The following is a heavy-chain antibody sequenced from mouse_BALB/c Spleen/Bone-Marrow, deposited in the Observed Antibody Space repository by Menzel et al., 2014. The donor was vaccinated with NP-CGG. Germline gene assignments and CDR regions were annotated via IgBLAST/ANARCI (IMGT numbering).Heavy chain of an antibody. Sequence: LQQSGSELVRPGDSVKLSCTASGYTFTSYWMHWVQQTPGKGLEWLGNIYPGSGSTNYAEKFKSKATLTVDTSTITAYMQVISLSAEDAAFYYCSSRLRYWGQGTTLTVSS. CDR2: IYPGSGST. D-gene: IGHD1-1*01. J-gene: IGHJ2*01. V-gene: IGHV1S22*01. CDR3: SSRLRY. CDR1: GYTFTSYW.